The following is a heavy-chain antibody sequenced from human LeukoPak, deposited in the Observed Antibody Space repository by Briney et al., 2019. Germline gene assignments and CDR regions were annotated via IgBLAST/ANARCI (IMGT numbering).Heavy chain of an antibody. CDR1: GGSISSSSYY. D-gene: IGHD3-10*01. Sequence: SETLSLTCTVSGGSISSSSYYWGWIRQPPGKGLEWIGSIYYSGSTYYNPSLKSRVTISVDTSKNQFSLKLSSVTAADTAVYYCARASGIIWFGEPRDFDYWGQGTLVTVSS. J-gene: IGHJ4*02. CDR3: ARASGIIWFGEPRDFDY. CDR2: IYYSGST. V-gene: IGHV4-39*07.